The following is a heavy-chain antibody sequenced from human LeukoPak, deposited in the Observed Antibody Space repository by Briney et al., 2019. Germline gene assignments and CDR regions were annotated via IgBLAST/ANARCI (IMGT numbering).Heavy chain of an antibody. D-gene: IGHD6-13*01. V-gene: IGHV4-39*07. Sequence: PSETLSLTCTVSGGSISSSSYYWGWIRQPPGKGLEWIGSIYYSGSTYYNPSLKSRVTISVDTSKNQFSLKLSSVTAADTAVYYCARVTSSSWYYYYYYMDVWGKGTTVTVSS. CDR1: GGSISSSSYY. CDR3: ARVTSSSWYYYYYYMDV. CDR2: IYYSGST. J-gene: IGHJ6*03.